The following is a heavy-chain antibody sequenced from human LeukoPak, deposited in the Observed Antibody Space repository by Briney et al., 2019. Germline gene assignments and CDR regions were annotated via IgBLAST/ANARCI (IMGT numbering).Heavy chain of an antibody. D-gene: IGHD3-22*01. J-gene: IGHJ5*02. CDR1: GLTFSGYE. CDR3: ASYINYYDSSDH. CDR2: ISSSGSTI. Sequence: PGGSLRLSCAASGLTFSGYEMNWVRQAPGKGLGGVSYISSSGSTIYYADSVKGRFTISRDNAKNSLYLQMNSLRAEDTAVYYCASYINYYDSSDHWGQGTLVTVSS. V-gene: IGHV3-48*03.